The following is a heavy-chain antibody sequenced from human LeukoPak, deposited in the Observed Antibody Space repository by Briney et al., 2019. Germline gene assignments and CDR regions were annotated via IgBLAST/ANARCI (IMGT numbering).Heavy chain of an antibody. D-gene: IGHD2-2*01. CDR3: GRAGPGAFFDH. J-gene: IGHJ4*02. Sequence: PSETLSLTCTVSGGSISSYYWSWIRQPPGKGLEWIGYIYSGSSSYNPSLQTRVTISVDTSMNQFSLKLTSMTAADTAVYYCGRAGPGAFFDHWGRRALVTVSS. V-gene: IGHV4-59*01. CDR1: GGSISSYY. CDR2: IYSGSS.